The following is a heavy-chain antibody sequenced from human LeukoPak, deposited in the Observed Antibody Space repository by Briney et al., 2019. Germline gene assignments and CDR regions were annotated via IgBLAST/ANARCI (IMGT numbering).Heavy chain of an antibody. CDR3: AKDMGIVVVVAATFDY. Sequence: PGGSLRLSCAASGFNLRSNAMSWVRQAPGKGLEWVSSISGTNGRTHYADSVKGRFTISRDNSKNTLYLQMNSLRAEDTAVYYCAKDMGIVVVVAATFDYWGQGTLVTVSS. CDR2: ISGTNGRT. V-gene: IGHV3-23*01. CDR1: GFNLRSNA. D-gene: IGHD2-15*01. J-gene: IGHJ4*02.